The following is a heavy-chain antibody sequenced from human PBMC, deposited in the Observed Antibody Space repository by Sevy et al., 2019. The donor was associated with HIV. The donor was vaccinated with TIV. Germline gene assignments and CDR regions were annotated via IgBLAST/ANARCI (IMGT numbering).Heavy chain of an antibody. D-gene: IGHD2-15*01. V-gene: IGHV3-48*02. CDR3: ASHYCSGGSCSSFYYGMDV. CDR2: ISSSSNTI. CDR1: GFSFSSYS. Sequence: GGSLRLSCAASGFSFSSYSMNWVRQAPGKGLEWVSYISSSSNTIYYADSVKGRFTMSRDNAKNSLHLQMNSLRDEDTAGYYCASHYCSGGSCSSFYYGMDVWGQGTTVTVSS. J-gene: IGHJ6*02.